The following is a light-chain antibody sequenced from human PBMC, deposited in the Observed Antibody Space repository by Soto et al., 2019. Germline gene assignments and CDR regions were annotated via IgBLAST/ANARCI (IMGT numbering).Light chain of an antibody. CDR2: VAS. CDR3: QPYNVWPLT. V-gene: IGKV3-15*01. J-gene: IGKJ4*01. CDR1: QSVSSN. Sequence: EIVMTQSPATLSVSPGERATLSCRASQSVSSNLAWYQQKPGQTPKLLIYVASTRATGIPARFSGSGSGTEFTFTISSLQSEDFAVYYCQPYNVWPLTFGGGTKVEFK.